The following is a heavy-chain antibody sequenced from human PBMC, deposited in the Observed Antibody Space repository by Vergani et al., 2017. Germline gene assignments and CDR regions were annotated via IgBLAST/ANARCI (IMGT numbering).Heavy chain of an antibody. CDR1: GYTFTGYY. V-gene: IGHV1-24*01. D-gene: IGHD6-13*01. J-gene: IGHJ6*03. CDR3: ARAPIAAAGSTAYYMDV. Sequence: QVQLVQSGAEVKKPGASVKVSCKASGYTFTGYYMHWVRQAPGQGLEWMGGFDPEDGETIYAQKFQGWVTMSEDTSTDTAYMELSSLRSEDTAVYYCARAPIAAAGSTAYYMDVWGKGTTVTVSS. CDR2: FDPEDGET.